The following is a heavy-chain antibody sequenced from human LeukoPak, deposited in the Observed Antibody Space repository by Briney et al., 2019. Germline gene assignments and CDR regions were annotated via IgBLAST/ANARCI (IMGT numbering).Heavy chain of an antibody. CDR1: GFTFSTFA. CDR2: ISGSGGST. Sequence: TGGSLRLSCAASGFTFSTFAMIWVREPPGKGLEWVSAISGSGGSTYYADSVKGRFTISRDNSKNTLYLQMNSLRAEDTAVYYCAKYSYGDCCPYFDYWGQGTLVTVSS. D-gene: IGHD2-21*02. J-gene: IGHJ4*02. CDR3: AKYSYGDCCPYFDY. V-gene: IGHV3-23*01.